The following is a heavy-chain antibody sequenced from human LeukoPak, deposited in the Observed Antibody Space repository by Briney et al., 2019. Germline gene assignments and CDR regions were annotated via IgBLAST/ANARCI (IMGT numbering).Heavy chain of an antibody. V-gene: IGHV5-51*01. CDR1: EFSFINYW. Sequence: GESLKISCKGTEFSFINYWIAWVRQMPGKGLEWMGIIYPGDSDTKISPSSEGQVTISADKSISTAYLHLSGLKASDTAMYYCARPLDFGGNSNWYFDLWGRGTLLTVSS. D-gene: IGHD4-23*01. CDR3: ARPLDFGGNSNWYFDL. CDR2: IYPGDSDT. J-gene: IGHJ2*01.